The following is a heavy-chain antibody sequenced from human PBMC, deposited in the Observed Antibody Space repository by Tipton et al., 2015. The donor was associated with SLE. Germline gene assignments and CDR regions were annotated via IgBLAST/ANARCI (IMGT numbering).Heavy chain of an antibody. Sequence: AVSGFIFYNYPLHWVRQAPGKGLEYVSAITSDGGSTIYAESVKDRFTISRDNSKNTLYLQMGSLRADDTAIYYCARGGWGYNFYSYMDVWGKGTTVTVSS. V-gene: IGHV3-64*02. J-gene: IGHJ6*03. CDR3: ARGGWGYNFYSYMDV. D-gene: IGHD5-12*01. CDR1: GFIFYNYP. CDR2: ITSDGGST.